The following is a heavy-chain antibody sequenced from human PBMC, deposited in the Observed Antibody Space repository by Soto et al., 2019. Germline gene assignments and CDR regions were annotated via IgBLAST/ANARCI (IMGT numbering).Heavy chain of an antibody. D-gene: IGHD6-13*01. J-gene: IGHJ6*02. V-gene: IGHV3-7*03. Sequence: PGGSLRLSCTTSGFTFSTYCMHWVRQAPGKGLEWVANIKQDGSEKYYVDSVKGRFTISRDNAKNSLYLQMNSLRAEDTAVYYCARDLRNLNSSSWYITFYYYYYYGMDVWGQGTTVTVSS. CDR3: ARDLRNLNSSSWYITFYYYYYYGMDV. CDR2: IKQDGSEK. CDR1: GFTFSTYC.